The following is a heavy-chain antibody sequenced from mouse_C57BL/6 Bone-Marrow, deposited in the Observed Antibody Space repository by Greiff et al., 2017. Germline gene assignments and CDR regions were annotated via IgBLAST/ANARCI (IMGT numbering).Heavy chain of an antibody. CDR1: GYTFTSYW. V-gene: IGHV1-64*01. CDR3: ARDDYNAMDY. Sequence: QVQLQQSGAELVKPGASVKLSCKASGYTFTSYWMPWVKQRPGQGLEWIGMIHPNSGSTNYNEKFKSKATLTVDKSSSTAYMQLSSLTSEDSAVYYCARDDYNAMDYWGQGTSVTVSS. J-gene: IGHJ4*01. CDR2: IHPNSGST.